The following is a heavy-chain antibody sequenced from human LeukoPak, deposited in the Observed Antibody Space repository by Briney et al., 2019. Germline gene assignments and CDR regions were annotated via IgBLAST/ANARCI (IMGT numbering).Heavy chain of an antibody. J-gene: IGHJ4*02. CDR2: ISSGDVDT. Sequence: GGSLRLSCAASGFTFSKYAMSWVRQAPGKGLEGVSAISSGDVDTFSADSVKGRFTISRDNSKNKLSLQMNSLRAEDTALYSCAKDSSVPYGITDWGQGTLVTVSS. V-gene: IGHV3-23*01. CDR1: GFTFSKYA. D-gene: IGHD4-17*01. CDR3: AKDSSVPYGITD.